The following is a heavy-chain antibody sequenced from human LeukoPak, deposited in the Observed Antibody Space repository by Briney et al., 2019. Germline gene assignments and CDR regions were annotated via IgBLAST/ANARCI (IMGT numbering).Heavy chain of an antibody. Sequence: SETLSLTCTVSGGSINTPNYYWNWIRQPPGKGLEWIGYIYYSGSTNYNPSLKSRVTISLDTSKNQFSLKLSSVTAADTAVYYCARGSSYGLFDYWGQGTLVTVSS. CDR3: ARGSSYGLFDY. CDR2: IYYSGST. D-gene: IGHD4-17*01. V-gene: IGHV4-61*01. CDR1: GGSINTPNYY. J-gene: IGHJ4*02.